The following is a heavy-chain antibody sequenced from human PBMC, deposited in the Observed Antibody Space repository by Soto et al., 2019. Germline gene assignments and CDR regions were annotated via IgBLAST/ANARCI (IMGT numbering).Heavy chain of an antibody. Sequence: GESLKISCKGSGYNFMNNWIGWVRQMAGKGPEWVGTIYPGDSDTKYSPSFQGRVSISADKSVDTAYVQWSSLEASDTPIYYCARSWGSYWHQFDLWGQGTVVTVSS. J-gene: IGHJ4*02. CDR2: IYPGDSDT. CDR1: GYNFMNNW. CDR3: ARSWGSYWHQFDL. D-gene: IGHD1-26*01. V-gene: IGHV5-51*01.